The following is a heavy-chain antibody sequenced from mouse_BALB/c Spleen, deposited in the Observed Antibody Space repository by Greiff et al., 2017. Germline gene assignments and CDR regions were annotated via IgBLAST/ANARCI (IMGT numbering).Heavy chain of an antibody. D-gene: IGHD2-2*01. Sequence: EVQLVESGGGLVKPGGSLKLSCAASGFTFSSYAMSWVRQTPEKRLEWVASISSGGSTYYPDSVKGRFTISRDNARNILYLQMSSLRSEDTAMYYCARGGWLWLRHWYFDVWGAGTTVTVSS. CDR2: ISSGGST. J-gene: IGHJ1*01. V-gene: IGHV5-6-5*01. CDR3: ARGGWLWLRHWYFDV. CDR1: GFTFSSYA.